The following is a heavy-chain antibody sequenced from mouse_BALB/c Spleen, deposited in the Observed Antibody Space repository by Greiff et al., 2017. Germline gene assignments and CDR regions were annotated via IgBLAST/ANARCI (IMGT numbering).Heavy chain of an antibody. CDR1: GFTFSSFG. Sequence: EVQLVESGGGLVQPGGSRKLSCAASGFTFSSFGMHWVRQAPEKGLEWVAYISSGSSTIYYADTVKGRFTISRDNPMNTLFLQMTSLRSEDTAMYYCARGGLLLMDYWGQGTSVTVSS. CDR2: ISSGSSTI. D-gene: IGHD2-3*01. J-gene: IGHJ4*01. CDR3: ARGGLLLMDY. V-gene: IGHV5-17*02.